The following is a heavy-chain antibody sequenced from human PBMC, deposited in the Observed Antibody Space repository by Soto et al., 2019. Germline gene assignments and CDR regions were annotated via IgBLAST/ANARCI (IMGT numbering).Heavy chain of an antibody. CDR1: GDSVSSNSAG. CDR2: TYYRSKWYY. Sequence: SHTLSLTCAITGDSVSSNSAGWRWVRQSPSRGLEWLGRTYYRSKWYYEYAVSLRGRITINPDTSRNQYSLQLYSVTPEDTAVYCCARGEQYSGRIFDYRGQGTLVTVS. J-gene: IGHJ4*01. CDR3: ARGEQYSGRIFDY. V-gene: IGHV6-1*01. D-gene: IGHD5-12*01.